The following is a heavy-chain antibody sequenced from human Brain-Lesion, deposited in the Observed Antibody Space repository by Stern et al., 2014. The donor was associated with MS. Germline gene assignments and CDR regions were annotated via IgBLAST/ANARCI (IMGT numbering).Heavy chain of an antibody. D-gene: IGHD2-2*01. J-gene: IGHJ6*02. CDR2: IFNSGST. V-gene: IGHV4-61*02. CDR3: ARGRVVPGFQYYATDV. Sequence: DQLVESGPGLVKPSQTLSLSCTVSGGSISSGGYYWSWIRQPAGKGLGWIGRIFNSGSTSYNPPLQGRGTISIEPSKNPFSLRLNSMTAADTAVYYCARGRVVPGFQYYATDVWGQGTTVIVSS. CDR1: GGSISSGGYY.